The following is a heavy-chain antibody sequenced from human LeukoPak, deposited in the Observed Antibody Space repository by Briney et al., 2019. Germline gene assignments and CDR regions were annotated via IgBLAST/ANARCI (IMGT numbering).Heavy chain of an antibody. J-gene: IGHJ4*02. Sequence: GGSLRLSCAASGFTFSSYWMSWVRQAPGKGLEWVANIKQDGSEKYYVDSVKGRFTISRDNAKNSLYLQMNSLRAEDTAVYYCARDLDFWSGAFDYWGQGTLVTVSS. V-gene: IGHV3-7*01. CDR2: IKQDGSEK. CDR1: GFTFSSYW. D-gene: IGHD3-3*01. CDR3: ARDLDFWSGAFDY.